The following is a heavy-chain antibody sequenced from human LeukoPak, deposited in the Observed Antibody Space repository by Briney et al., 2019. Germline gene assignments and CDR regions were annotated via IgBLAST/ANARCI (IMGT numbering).Heavy chain of an antibody. D-gene: IGHD3-16*02. V-gene: IGHV1-8*01. CDR2: MNPNSGST. Sequence: ASVKVSCKASGYTFTSYDINWVRQATGQGLEWMGWMNPNSGSTGYAQKFQGRVTMTRNTSISTAYMELSSLRSEDTAVYYCARGNLPYDYVWGSYRRTPFDYWGQGTLVTVSS. CDR3: ARGNLPYDYVWGSYRRTPFDY. CDR1: GYTFTSYD. J-gene: IGHJ4*02.